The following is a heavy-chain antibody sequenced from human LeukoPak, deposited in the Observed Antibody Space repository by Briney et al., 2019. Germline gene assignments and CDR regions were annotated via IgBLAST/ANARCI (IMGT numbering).Heavy chain of an antibody. CDR3: AREATTHYYYYGMDG. CDR2: IIPIFGIA. D-gene: IGHD1-1*01. CDR1: GGTFSSYA. J-gene: IGHJ6*02. V-gene: IGHV1-69*04. Sequence: GASVKVSCKASGGTFSSYAISWVRQAPGQGLEWMGRIIPIFGIANYAQKFQGRVTITADKSTSTAYMELSSLRSEDTAVYYCAREATTHYYYYGMDGWGQGTTVSVSS.